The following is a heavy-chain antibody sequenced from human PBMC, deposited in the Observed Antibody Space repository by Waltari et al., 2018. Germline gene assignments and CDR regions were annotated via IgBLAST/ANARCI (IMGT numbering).Heavy chain of an antibody. V-gene: IGHV3-30*01. D-gene: IGHD4-4*01. J-gene: IGHJ4*02. CDR1: GFTSSRYA. CDR2: ISYDGSNK. Sequence: QVQLVASGGGVVQPGRSLRLACAASGFTSSRYAMHWDAQAPGKGLEWVAVISYDGSNKYYADSVKGRFTISRDNSKNTLYLQMNSLRAEDTAVYYCARDPATVRSYYFDYWGQGTLVTVSS. CDR3: ARDPATVRSYYFDY.